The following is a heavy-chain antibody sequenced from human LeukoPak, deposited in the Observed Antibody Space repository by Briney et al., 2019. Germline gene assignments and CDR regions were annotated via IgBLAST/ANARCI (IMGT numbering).Heavy chain of an antibody. CDR3: AKGIRRLVGTIPGLRRDHYMDV. Sequence: GGSLRLSCAASGFTFSTYNMNWVRHAPGKGLEWISSITSSSSYIYYADSVKGRFTISRDNSKKMLYLQMNSLRAEDTAVYYCAKGIRRLVGTIPGLRRDHYMDVWGKGTTVTVSS. J-gene: IGHJ6*03. D-gene: IGHD1-26*01. CDR1: GFTFSTYN. V-gene: IGHV3-21*01. CDR2: ITSSSSYI.